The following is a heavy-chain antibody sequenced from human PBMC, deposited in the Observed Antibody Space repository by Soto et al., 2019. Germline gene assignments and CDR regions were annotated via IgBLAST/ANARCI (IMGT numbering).Heavy chain of an antibody. D-gene: IGHD3-9*01. V-gene: IGHV1-69*01. CDR2: IMPVFGTA. CDR1: GGSFRTYG. CDR3: ARARDYDLLTAGEYALDV. Sequence: QVQLVQSGAEVKKPGSSVRVSCKVSGGSFRTYGITWVRQSPGQGLEWMGGIMPVFGTAVYAQKFQGRVTISADDITTTASQELRSLRTDDTAEYFSARARDYDLLTAGEYALDVWGQGTTVTV. J-gene: IGHJ6*02.